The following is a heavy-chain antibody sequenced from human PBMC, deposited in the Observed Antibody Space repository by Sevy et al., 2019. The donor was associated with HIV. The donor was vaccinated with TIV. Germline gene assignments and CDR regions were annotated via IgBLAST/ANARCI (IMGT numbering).Heavy chain of an antibody. D-gene: IGHD6-6*01. V-gene: IGHV1-18*01. J-gene: IGHJ4*02. CDR3: ARRYSSSTGKTFDY. CDR2: ISTYNGNT. Sequence: ASVKVSCKASGYTFTSYGISWMRQAPGEGLEWMGWISTYNGNTNYAQKLQGRVTMTTDTSTSTAYMELRSLRSDDTAVYYCARRYSSSTGKTFDYWGQGTLVTVSS. CDR1: GYTFTSYG.